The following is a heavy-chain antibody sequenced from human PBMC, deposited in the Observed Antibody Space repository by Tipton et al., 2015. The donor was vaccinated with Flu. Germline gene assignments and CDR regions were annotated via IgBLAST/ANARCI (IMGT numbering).Heavy chain of an antibody. J-gene: IGHJ5*02. Sequence: TLSLTCSVSGGSISSGGYYWSWIRQPAGKGLEWIGRVFTSGSTNYNPSLKSRVTILLDTSKNQFSLKLRSVTAADTAVYYCARGLEAATGTWGQNWFDPWGQGTLVIVSS. D-gene: IGHD6-13*01. V-gene: IGHV4-61*02. CDR3: ARGLEAATGTWGQNWFDP. CDR2: VFTSGST. CDR1: GGSISSGGYY.